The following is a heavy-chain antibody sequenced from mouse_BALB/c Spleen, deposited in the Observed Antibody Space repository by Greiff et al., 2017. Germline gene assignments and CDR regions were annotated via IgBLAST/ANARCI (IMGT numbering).Heavy chain of an antibody. CDR3: ARGDYYGRGGYDAMDY. J-gene: IGHJ4*01. Sequence: QVQLQQSGAELVRPGPSVKVSCKASGYAFTNYLIEWVKQRPGQGLEWIGVINPGSGGTNYNEKFKGKATLTADKSSSTAYMQLSSLTSDDSAVYFCARGDYYGRGGYDAMDYWGQGTSVTVSS. CDR1: GYAFTNYL. D-gene: IGHD1-1*01. CDR2: INPGSGGT. V-gene: IGHV1-54*03.